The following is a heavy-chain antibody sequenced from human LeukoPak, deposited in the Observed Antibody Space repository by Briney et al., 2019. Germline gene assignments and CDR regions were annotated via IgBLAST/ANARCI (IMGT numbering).Heavy chain of an antibody. J-gene: IGHJ4*02. Sequence: ASVKVSCMASGYTFTSYDINWVRQATGQGLEWMGWMNPNSGNTGYAQKFQGRVTMTRNTSISTAYMELSSLRAEDTAVYYCARDLYSSSWYGDFDYWGQGTLVTVSS. V-gene: IGHV1-8*01. CDR2: MNPNSGNT. D-gene: IGHD6-13*01. CDR3: ARDLYSSSWYGDFDY. CDR1: GYTFTSYD.